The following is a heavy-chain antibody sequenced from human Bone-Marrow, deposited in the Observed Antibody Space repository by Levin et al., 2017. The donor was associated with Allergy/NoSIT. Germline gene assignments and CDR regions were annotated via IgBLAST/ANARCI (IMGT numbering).Heavy chain of an antibody. D-gene: IGHD3-22*01. J-gene: IGHJ4*02. CDR2: ISNDSNNK. CDR1: GLTFSNYG. Sequence: GESLKISCIASGLTFSNYGMHWVRQAPGKGPEWVATISNDSNNKHYIDSVKGRFTISRDNSENTLYLQMNSLRTEDTALYYCAGYDSSGYYRLDFWGQGTLVTVSS. V-gene: IGHV3-30*03. CDR3: AGYDSSGYYRLDF.